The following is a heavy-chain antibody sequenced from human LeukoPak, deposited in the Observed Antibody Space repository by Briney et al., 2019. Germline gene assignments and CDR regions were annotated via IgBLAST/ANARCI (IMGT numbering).Heavy chain of an antibody. J-gene: IGHJ4*02. D-gene: IGHD1-26*01. Sequence: SETLSLTCTVSGGSISSGGYFWSWIRQPAGKGLEWIGRFYASGSTNYNPSLQSRVTISVDTSKNQFSLKLSSVTAADTAVYYCARHVVGATPFDYWGQGTLVTVS. V-gene: IGHV4-61*02. CDR1: GGSISSGGYF. CDR2: FYASGST. CDR3: ARHVVGATPFDY.